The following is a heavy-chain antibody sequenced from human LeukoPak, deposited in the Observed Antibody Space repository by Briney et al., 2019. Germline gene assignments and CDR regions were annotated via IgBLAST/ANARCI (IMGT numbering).Heavy chain of an antibody. V-gene: IGHV4-34*01. Sequence: SETLSLTCAVYGGSFSGYDWSWIRQPPGKGLEWIGEINHSGSTNYNPSLKSRVTISVDTSKNQFSLKLSSVTAADTAVYYCARFRGYSGYDSLYYYYGMDVWGQGTTVTVSS. CDR1: GGSFSGYD. CDR3: ARFRGYSGYDSLYYYYGMDV. J-gene: IGHJ6*02. D-gene: IGHD5-12*01. CDR2: INHSGST.